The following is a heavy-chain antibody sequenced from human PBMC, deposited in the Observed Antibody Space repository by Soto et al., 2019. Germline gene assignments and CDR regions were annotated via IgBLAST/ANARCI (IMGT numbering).Heavy chain of an antibody. J-gene: IGHJ5*02. CDR1: GASISRYY. Sequence: PSETLSLTCTVSGASISRYYWSWIRQPPGKGLEWIGYKSYSETTNYNPSLKSRVSMSIDTSKNQFSLKVSSVTAADTAVYYCARETYGDYVGYFXPWGQGTLVXVSS. CDR2: KSYSETT. D-gene: IGHD4-17*01. V-gene: IGHV4-59*12. CDR3: ARETYGDYVGYFXP.